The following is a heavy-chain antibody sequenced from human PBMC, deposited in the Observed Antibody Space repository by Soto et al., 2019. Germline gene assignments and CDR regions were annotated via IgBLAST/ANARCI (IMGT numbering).Heavy chain of an antibody. D-gene: IGHD5-12*01. CDR1: GFIFSNYA. CDR2: IWYDGGNK. CDR3: ARVEARGYTGLPPAY. Sequence: GGSLRLSCVASGFIFSNYAMHWVRQAPGKGLEWVAFIWYDGGNKDYADSVKGRFTISRDNSKNTLYLQMDRLTAEDTALYYCARVEARGYTGLPPAYWGQGTLVTVSS. J-gene: IGHJ4*02. V-gene: IGHV3-33*01.